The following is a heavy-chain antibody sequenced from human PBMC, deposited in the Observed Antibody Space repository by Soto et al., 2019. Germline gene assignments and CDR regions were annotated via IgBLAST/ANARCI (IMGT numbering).Heavy chain of an antibody. V-gene: IGHV3-23*01. Sequence: GGSLRLSCAASGFTFSSYAMSWVRQAPGKGLEWVSAISGSGGSTYYADSVKGRFTISRDNSKNTLYLQMNSLRAEDTAVYYCAKDHVSYGQVLYYFDYWGQGTLVTVSS. CDR1: GFTFSSYA. J-gene: IGHJ4*02. D-gene: IGHD4-17*01. CDR3: AKDHVSYGQVLYYFDY. CDR2: ISGSGGST.